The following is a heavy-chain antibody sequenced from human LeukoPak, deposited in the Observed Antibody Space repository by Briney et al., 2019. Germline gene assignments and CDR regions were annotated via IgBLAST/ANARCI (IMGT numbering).Heavy chain of an antibody. Sequence: GGSLRLSCAASGFTFSSYAMHWVRQAPGKGLEWVAVISYDGSNKYYADSVKGRFTISRDNSKNTLYLQMNSLRAEDTAVYYCARAPRTTVTHSNDYWGQGTLVTVFS. CDR2: ISYDGSNK. J-gene: IGHJ4*02. D-gene: IGHD4-17*01. CDR1: GFTFSSYA. V-gene: IGHV3-30-3*01. CDR3: ARAPRTTVTHSNDY.